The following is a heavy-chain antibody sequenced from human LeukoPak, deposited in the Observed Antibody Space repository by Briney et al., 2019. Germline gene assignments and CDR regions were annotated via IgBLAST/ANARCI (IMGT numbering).Heavy chain of an antibody. D-gene: IGHD4-17*01. CDR1: GYTFTSYY. CDR3: AKEDGDYFDY. V-gene: IGHV1-46*01. Sequence: ASVKVSCKASGYTFTSYYMHWVRQAPGQGLEWMGIINPSGGSTRYAQKFQGRVTMTRDTSTSTVYMELKSLRSEDTAIYYCAKEDGDYFDYWGQGTLVTVSS. CDR2: INPSGGST. J-gene: IGHJ4*02.